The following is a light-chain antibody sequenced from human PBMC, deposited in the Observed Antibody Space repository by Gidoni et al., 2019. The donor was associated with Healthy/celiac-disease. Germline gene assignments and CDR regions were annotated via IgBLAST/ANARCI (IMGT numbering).Light chain of an antibody. CDR2: KAS. V-gene: IGKV1-5*03. CDR1: QSISIW. J-gene: IGKJ4*01. CDR3: QQFSNYPLT. Sequence: DIQMTQSPSTLSASVGDSVTITRRASQSISIWLAWYQQKPGKAPKLLISKASTLESGVPSRFGGSGSGTEFTLTVSSLQPDDFATYYCQQFSNYPLTFGGGT.